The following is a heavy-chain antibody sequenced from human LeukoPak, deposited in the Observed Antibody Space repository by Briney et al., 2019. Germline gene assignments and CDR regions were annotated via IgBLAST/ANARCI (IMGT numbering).Heavy chain of an antibody. CDR3: ARENYCTNGVCWAFDP. D-gene: IGHD2-8*01. Sequence: SETLSLTCTVSGGSISSSDYCWGWIRQPPGKGLEWIGNIYYTGSSSYNSSLKSRVTISVDTSKNQFSLQLSSVTAADTAVYYCARENYCTNGVCWAFDPWGQGTLVTVSS. V-gene: IGHV4-39*07. CDR1: GGSISSSDYC. J-gene: IGHJ5*02. CDR2: IYYTGSS.